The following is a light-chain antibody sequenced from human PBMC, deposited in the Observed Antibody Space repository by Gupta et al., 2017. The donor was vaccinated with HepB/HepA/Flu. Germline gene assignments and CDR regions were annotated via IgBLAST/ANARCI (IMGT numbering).Light chain of an antibody. CDR1: QSISSY. Sequence: DIQMTQSPSSLSASVGDRVTITCRASQSISSYLNWYQQKPGKAPKLLIYAASRVQSGVPSRFSGSGSGTDFTLTISRRQPEDFANYYCQQRDSTPLTFGGGTKVEIK. J-gene: IGKJ4*01. V-gene: IGKV1-39*01. CDR2: AAS. CDR3: QQRDSTPLT.